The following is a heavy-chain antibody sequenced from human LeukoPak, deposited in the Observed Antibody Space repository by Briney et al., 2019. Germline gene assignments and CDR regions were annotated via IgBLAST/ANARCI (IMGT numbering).Heavy chain of an antibody. J-gene: IGHJ5*02. Sequence: GGSLKISCKASEYNFPIYWIGWGRQVPGKGLEWMGIIYAGDSDIRYSPSVQGQVTISADKSITPAYLQWSRLHASDTAVYYCVLGGMVRGTPGHWFDPWGQGTLVTVSS. V-gene: IGHV5-51*01. CDR3: VLGGMVRGTPGHWFDP. CDR1: EYNFPIYW. CDR2: IYAGDSDI. D-gene: IGHD3-10*01.